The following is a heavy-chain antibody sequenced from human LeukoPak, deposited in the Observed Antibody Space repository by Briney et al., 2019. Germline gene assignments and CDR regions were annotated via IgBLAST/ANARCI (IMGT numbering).Heavy chain of an antibody. D-gene: IGHD6-19*01. J-gene: IGHJ4*02. CDR1: GGSISSYY. CDR3: ARHFGLYSSGSYYFDY. V-gene: IGHV4-59*08. Sequence: SETLSLTCTVSGGSISSYYWSWLRQPPGKGLEWIGYIYHSGNTYYNPSLKSRVTISVDTSKNQFSLNLSSATAADTAVYYCARHFGLYSSGSYYFDYWGQGTLVTVSS. CDR2: IYHSGNT.